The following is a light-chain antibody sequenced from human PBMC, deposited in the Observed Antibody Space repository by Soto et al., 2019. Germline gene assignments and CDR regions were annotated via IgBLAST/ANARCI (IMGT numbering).Light chain of an antibody. Sequence: QSALTQPPSASGSPGQSVTISCTGTSSDVGSYGYVSWYQQHSGKAPKLMLYEVYKRPSGVPDRFSGSRSGNTASLTVSGLQSEDEANYYFASYAGNDIVLFGGGTKLTVL. CDR2: EVY. CDR3: ASYAGNDIVL. V-gene: IGLV2-8*01. J-gene: IGLJ2*01. CDR1: SSDVGSYGY.